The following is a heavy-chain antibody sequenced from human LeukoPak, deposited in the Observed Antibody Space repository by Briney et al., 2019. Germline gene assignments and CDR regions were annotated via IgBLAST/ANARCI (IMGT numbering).Heavy chain of an antibody. CDR1: GFTFNSYA. V-gene: IGHV3-23*01. D-gene: IGHD1-26*01. CDR3: AKGLRGIYDY. Sequence: GGSLRLSCAASGFTFNSYAMTWVRQAPGKGLEWVSSISDSGVSTYYADSVKGRFTISRDNSKNTLYLQMNSLRAEDTALYYCAKGLRGIYDYWGQGTLVTVSS. CDR2: ISDSGVST. J-gene: IGHJ4*02.